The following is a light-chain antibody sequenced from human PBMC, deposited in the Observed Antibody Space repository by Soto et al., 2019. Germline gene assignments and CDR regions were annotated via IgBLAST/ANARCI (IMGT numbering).Light chain of an antibody. CDR2: DVT. Sequence: QSVLTQPASVSGSPGQSIAISCTGTSSDVGGFNYVSWYQQHPGKAPKLLTYDVTSRPSGVSDRFSGSKSGNTASLTITGLQAEDEADYYGSSYTTRSTVVFGGGTKVTVL. CDR3: SSYTTRSTVV. J-gene: IGLJ2*01. V-gene: IGLV2-14*03. CDR1: SSDVGGFNY.